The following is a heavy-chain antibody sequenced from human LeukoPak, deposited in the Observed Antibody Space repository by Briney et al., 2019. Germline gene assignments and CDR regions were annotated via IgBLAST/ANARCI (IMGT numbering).Heavy chain of an antibody. D-gene: IGHD2-21*02. CDR2: IIPILGIA. CDR3: ARSGVVVTAIPFDY. CDR1: GGTFSSYA. J-gene: IGHJ4*02. V-gene: IGHV1-69*04. Sequence: SVKVSCKASGGTFSSYAISWVRQAPGQGLEWMGRIIPILGIANYAQKLQGRVTITADKSTSTAYMELSSLRSEGTAVYYCARSGVVVTAIPFDYWGQGTLVTVSS.